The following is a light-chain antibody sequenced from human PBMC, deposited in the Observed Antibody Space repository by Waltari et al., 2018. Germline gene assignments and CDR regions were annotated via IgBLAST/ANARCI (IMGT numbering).Light chain of an antibody. CDR2: DAS. V-gene: IGKV1-39*01. CDR3: QQSYITPYT. J-gene: IGKJ2*01. Sequence: DIQMTQSPSSLSASVGDRVTITCRASQTMSNYFNWYQHKTGKAPRLLIYDASSLESGVPSIFIGSGSGTEFTLTISSLEPEDFATYYCQQSYITPYTFGQGTNLEIK. CDR1: QTMSNY.